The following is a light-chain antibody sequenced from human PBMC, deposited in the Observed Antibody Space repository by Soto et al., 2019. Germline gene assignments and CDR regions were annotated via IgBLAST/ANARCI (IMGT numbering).Light chain of an antibody. V-gene: IGLV2-14*03. CDR2: DVS. CDR3: SSYTTSNTRQIV. CDR1: SSDVGGYNY. J-gene: IGLJ1*01. Sequence: QSALTQPASVSGSPGQSITISCTGTSSDVGGYNYVSWYQHHPGKAPKLMIFDVSNRPSGVSNRFSGSKSGNTASLTISGLQPEDEADYYCSSYTTSNTRQIVFGTGTKVIVL.